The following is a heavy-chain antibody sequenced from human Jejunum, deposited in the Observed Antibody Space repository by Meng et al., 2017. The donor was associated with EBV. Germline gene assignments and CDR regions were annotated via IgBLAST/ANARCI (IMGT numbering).Heavy chain of an antibody. CDR1: CFIFSDSA. J-gene: IGHJ4*02. CDR2: ISYDGSNN. D-gene: IGHD3-16*02. Sequence: QQLESWGGVVQPPSSLTLSCAASCFIFSDSAVHWVRQAPGQGLEWVALISYDGSNNYYADSVTGCFTIYRESSKNTLFPQLNSLRTEDTAVYYCTREIRGFYPAYWGQGALVTVSS. V-gene: IGHV3-30-3*01. CDR3: TREIRGFYPAY.